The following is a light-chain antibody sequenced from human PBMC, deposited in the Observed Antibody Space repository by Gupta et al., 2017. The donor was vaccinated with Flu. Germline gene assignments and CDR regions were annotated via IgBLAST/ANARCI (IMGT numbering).Light chain of an antibody. CDR1: RSNIGADYD. Sequence: QSLLTQPPSLSGAPGQWITISCTGSRSNIGADYDVQWYQQLPGAAPKLLIYATSNRLAGVADRSSGSKSGSSAALAIAGLRAEEEADYYCQSFDNYRTGPYVFGTGTRVTVL. CDR3: QSFDNYRTGPYV. V-gene: IGLV1-40*01. CDR2: ATS. J-gene: IGLJ1*01.